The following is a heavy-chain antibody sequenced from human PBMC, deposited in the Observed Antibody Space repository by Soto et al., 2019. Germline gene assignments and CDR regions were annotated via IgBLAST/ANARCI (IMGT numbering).Heavy chain of an antibody. D-gene: IGHD3-22*01. CDR1: GGDFINYG. CDR3: ARDRYYDGVGYHYESAY. V-gene: IGHV1-69*13. CDR2: IIPIFRSA. J-gene: IGHJ4*02. Sequence: GASVKVSCKASGGDFINYGISWVLQAPGQGLEWMGGIIPIFRSANYAQKFQGRVTIAADESTTTAYMELTTLTSEDTAVYYCARDRYYDGVGYHYESAYWGQGTLVTVSS.